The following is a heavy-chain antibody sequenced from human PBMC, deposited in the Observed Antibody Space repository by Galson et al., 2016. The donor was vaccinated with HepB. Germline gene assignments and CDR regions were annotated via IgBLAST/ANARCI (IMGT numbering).Heavy chain of an antibody. D-gene: IGHD2-2*01. CDR2: ISSRGTTI. Sequence: SLRLSCAASGFTSSDHSMNWVRQAPGKGLEWLSYISSRGTTIYYADSVKGRFTISRDNAKNSLFLQMRSLRAEDTAVYYCARADAMSSQFFDFWGQGTLVTVSS. V-gene: IGHV3-48*01. J-gene: IGHJ4*02. CDR1: GFTSSDHS. CDR3: ARADAMSSQFFDF.